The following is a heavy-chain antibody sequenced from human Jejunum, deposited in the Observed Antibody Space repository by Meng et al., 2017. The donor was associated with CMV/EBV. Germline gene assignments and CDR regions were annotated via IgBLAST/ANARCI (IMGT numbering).Heavy chain of an antibody. CDR1: GYTFNSNF. V-gene: IGHV1-2*02. Sequence: CKASGYTFNSNFIHWLRQAPGQGLEWMGWMNPGRGATTYSRKFQGRITMTRDTSSNTAYMELNSLRSDDTARYYCARDMGSHAFDVWGQGTLVTVSS. J-gene: IGHJ3*01. D-gene: IGHD1-26*01. CDR3: ARDMGSHAFDV. CDR2: MNPGRGAT.